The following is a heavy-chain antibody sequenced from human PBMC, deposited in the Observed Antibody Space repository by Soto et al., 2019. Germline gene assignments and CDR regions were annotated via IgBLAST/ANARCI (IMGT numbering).Heavy chain of an antibody. V-gene: IGHV3-23*01. CDR3: ARGGYCSNGVCYRASEYYYGMDV. CDR2: ISGSGGST. D-gene: IGHD2-8*01. CDR1: GFTFSSYA. J-gene: IGHJ6*02. Sequence: GGSLRLSCATSGFTFSSYAMSWVRQDPGKGLEWVSLISGSGGSTYYADSVKGRFTISRDNSKNMLYLEMNGLRAEDTAVYYCARGGYCSNGVCYRASEYYYGMDVWGQGTTVTVSS.